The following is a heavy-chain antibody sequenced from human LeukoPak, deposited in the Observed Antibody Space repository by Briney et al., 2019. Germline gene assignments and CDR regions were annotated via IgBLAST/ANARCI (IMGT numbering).Heavy chain of an antibody. CDR2: ITSTSTYK. J-gene: IGHJ4*02. CDR3: AKVKWQYYDSSGHYFDY. V-gene: IGHV3-21*04. CDR1: GFAFSTYS. D-gene: IGHD3-22*01. Sequence: PGGSLRLSCAASGFAFSTYSMTWVRQAPGKGLEWVSSITSTSTYKHYADFLRGRFTISRDNAKNSLYLQMNSLRAEDTAVYYCAKVKWQYYDSSGHYFDYWGQGTLVTVSS.